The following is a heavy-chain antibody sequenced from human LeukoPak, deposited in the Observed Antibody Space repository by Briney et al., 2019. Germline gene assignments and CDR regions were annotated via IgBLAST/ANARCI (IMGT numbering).Heavy chain of an antibody. V-gene: IGHV3-7*01. CDR3: ARVGAWELQRVFEY. D-gene: IGHD1-26*01. CDR1: GFTFSSYW. CDR2: IKQDGSEK. Sequence: PGGSLRLSCAASGFTFSSYWMTWVRQFPGRGLEWVANIKQDGSEKYYVDSVKGRFTIFRDNAQKSLYLEMNTLRIEDTAVYYCARVGAWELQRVFEYWGQGTLVTVSS. J-gene: IGHJ4*02.